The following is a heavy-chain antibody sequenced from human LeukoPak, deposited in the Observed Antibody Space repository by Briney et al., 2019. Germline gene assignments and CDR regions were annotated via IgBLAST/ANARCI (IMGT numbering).Heavy chain of an antibody. CDR1: GVTFSSYA. V-gene: IGHV3-23*01. CDR2: ISGSGGST. CDR3: AKGGSPSCYSSSDY. J-gene: IGHJ4*02. D-gene: IGHD2-2*02. Sequence: PGGSLRLSCAVSGVTFSSYAMSWVRQAPGKGLEWVSVISGSGGSTYYADSVKGRFTISRDNSKSTVYLQMNSLRAEDTALYYGAKGGSPSCYSSSDYWGQGTLVTVSS.